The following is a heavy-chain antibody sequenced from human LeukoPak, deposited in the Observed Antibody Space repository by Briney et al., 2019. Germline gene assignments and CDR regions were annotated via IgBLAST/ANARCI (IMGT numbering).Heavy chain of an antibody. J-gene: IGHJ4*02. CDR3: AREEYDDLGY. CDR2: INTDGSSA. V-gene: IGHV3-74*03. CDR1: GFTFSKYW. D-gene: IGHD3-3*01. Sequence: PGGSLRLSCAASGFTFSKYWMHWVRQAPGKGLVWVSRINTDGSSATYADSVKGRFTISRDNAKNTLYLQMNSLRAEDTALYYCAREEYDDLGYWGQGTLVTVSS.